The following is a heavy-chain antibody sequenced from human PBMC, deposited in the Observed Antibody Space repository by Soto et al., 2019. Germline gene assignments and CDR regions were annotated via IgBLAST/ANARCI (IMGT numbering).Heavy chain of an antibody. V-gene: IGHV3-7*01. CDR3: ARGMTVAANWFDS. D-gene: IGHD6-19*01. CDR1: GFPFTTYW. CDR2: IKQDGGEE. Sequence: GGSLRLSCAASGFPFTTYWLNWVRQAPGKGPEWVANIKQDGGEEYYVDSVRGRFTISRDNAKNSLYLQMNSLRVEDTAVYYCARGMTVAANWFDSWGQGTLVTVSS. J-gene: IGHJ5*01.